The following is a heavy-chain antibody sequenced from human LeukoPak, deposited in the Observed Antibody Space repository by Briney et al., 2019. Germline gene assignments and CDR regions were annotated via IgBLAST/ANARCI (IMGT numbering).Heavy chain of an antibody. CDR1: GYTFTSYG. V-gene: IGHV1-18*01. CDR3: ARGRAAASFSGPNWFDP. D-gene: IGHD6-13*01. J-gene: IGHJ5*02. Sequence: AASVTVSCKASGYTFTSYGISWVRQAPGQGLEWMGWISAYNGNTIYVQKLKDRVTMTTDTSTSTAYMELRSLRSDDTAVYYCARGRAAASFSGPNWFDPWGQGTLVTVSS. CDR2: ISAYNGNT.